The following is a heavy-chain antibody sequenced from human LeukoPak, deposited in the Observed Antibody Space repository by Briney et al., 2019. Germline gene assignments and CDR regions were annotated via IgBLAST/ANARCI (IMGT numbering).Heavy chain of an antibody. CDR1: GFTFSSYG. Sequence: GGSLRLSCAASGFTFSSYGMHWVRQAPGKGLEWVAFIRYDGSNKYYADSVKGRFTISRDNSKNTLYLQMNSLRAEDTAVYYCAKVGPRITIFGRVDPWGQGTLVTVSS. D-gene: IGHD3-3*01. CDR2: IRYDGSNK. V-gene: IGHV3-30*02. J-gene: IGHJ5*02. CDR3: AKVGPRITIFGRVDP.